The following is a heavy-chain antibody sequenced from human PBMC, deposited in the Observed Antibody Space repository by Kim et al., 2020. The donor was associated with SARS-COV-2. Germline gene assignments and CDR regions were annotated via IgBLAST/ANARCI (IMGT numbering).Heavy chain of an antibody. J-gene: IGHJ6*02. D-gene: IGHD3-10*01. CDR3: ARLDNTYYYGSGNGMDV. V-gene: IGHV3-21*01. Sequence: VKGRFTISRDNAKNSLYLQMNSLRAEDTAVYYCARLDNTYYYGSGNGMDVWGQGTTVTVSS.